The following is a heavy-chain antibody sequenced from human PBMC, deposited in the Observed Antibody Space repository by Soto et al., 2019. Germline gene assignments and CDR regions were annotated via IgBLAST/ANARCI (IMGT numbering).Heavy chain of an antibody. D-gene: IGHD3-22*01. V-gene: IGHV3-48*01. Sequence: EVQLVESGGGLVQPGGSLRLSCAASGFTFSSYSMNWVRQAPGKGLEWVSYISSSSSTIYYADSVKGRFTISSDNAKNSLYLQMNSLRAEDTAVYYCATGAYYYDSSGLSYWGQGTLVTVSS. CDR2: ISSSSSTI. J-gene: IGHJ4*02. CDR3: ATGAYYYDSSGLSY. CDR1: GFTFSSYS.